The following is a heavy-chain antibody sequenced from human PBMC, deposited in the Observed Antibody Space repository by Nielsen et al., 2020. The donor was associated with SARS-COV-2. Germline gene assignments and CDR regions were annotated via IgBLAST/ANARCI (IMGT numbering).Heavy chain of an antibody. CDR3: ARQGQLERRLKSNYYMDV. J-gene: IGHJ6*03. V-gene: IGHV1-69*13. Sequence: SVKVSCKASGGTFSSYAISWVRQAPGQGLEWMGGIIPIFGTANYAQKFQGRVTITADESTSTAYMELSSLRSEDTAVYYCARQGQLERRLKSNYYMDVWGKGTTVTVSS. D-gene: IGHD1-1*01. CDR1: GGTFSSYA. CDR2: IIPIFGTA.